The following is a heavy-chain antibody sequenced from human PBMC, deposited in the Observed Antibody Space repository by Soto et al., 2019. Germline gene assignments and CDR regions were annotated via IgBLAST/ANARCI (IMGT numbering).Heavy chain of an antibody. Sequence: GGSLRLSCAASGFTVSSNYMSWVRQAPGKGLEWVSVIYSGGSTYYADSVKGRFTISRDNSKNTLYLQMNSLRAEDTAVYYCARDLPVVPAAINYYGMDVWGQGTTVTVSS. CDR1: GFTVSSNY. CDR2: IYSGGST. CDR3: ARDLPVVPAAINYYGMDV. J-gene: IGHJ6*02. V-gene: IGHV3-53*01. D-gene: IGHD2-2*01.